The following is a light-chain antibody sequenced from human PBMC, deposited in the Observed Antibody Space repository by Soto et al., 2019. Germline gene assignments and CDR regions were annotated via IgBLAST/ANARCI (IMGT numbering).Light chain of an antibody. CDR1: QSVSSNY. CDR2: GAS. Sequence: EIVLTQSPGTLSLSPGERATLFCRASQSVSSNYLAWYQQKPGQAPRLLIYGASSRLTGIPDRISGSGSGTDFTLTISRLEPEDFAVYYCQQYFSSPWAFGQGTKVDIK. V-gene: IGKV3-20*01. J-gene: IGKJ1*01. CDR3: QQYFSSPWA.